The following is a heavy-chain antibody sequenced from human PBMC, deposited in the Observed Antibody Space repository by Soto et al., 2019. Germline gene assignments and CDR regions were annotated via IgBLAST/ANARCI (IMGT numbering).Heavy chain of an antibody. D-gene: IGHD6-19*01. CDR3: ATATRLRSSGLSYYFDF. J-gene: IGHJ4*02. Sequence: EVQLVESGGGLVQPGGSLRLSCAASGFTLSSYSMHWVRQAPGKGLEWVSYISGSGGTIYYADSVKGRFTISRDNAKNSRSVQMTSLRDEDTAVYFCATATRLRSSGLSYYFDFWGQGTQVTVYS. V-gene: IGHV3-48*02. CDR1: GFTLSSYS. CDR2: ISGSGGTI.